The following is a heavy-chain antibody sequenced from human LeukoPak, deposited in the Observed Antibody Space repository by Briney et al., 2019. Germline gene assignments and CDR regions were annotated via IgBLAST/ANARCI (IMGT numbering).Heavy chain of an antibody. CDR3: ARAHGDYYDSSGYAFDY. CDR1: GFTFSSYW. D-gene: IGHD3-22*01. Sequence: GGSLRLSCAASGFTFSSYWMSWVRQAPGKGLEWVANIKQDGSEKYYVDSVKGRFTISRDNAKNSLYLQMNSLRAEDTAVYYCARAHGDYYDSSGYAFDYWGQGTLVTVSS. CDR2: IKQDGSEK. J-gene: IGHJ4*02. V-gene: IGHV3-7*01.